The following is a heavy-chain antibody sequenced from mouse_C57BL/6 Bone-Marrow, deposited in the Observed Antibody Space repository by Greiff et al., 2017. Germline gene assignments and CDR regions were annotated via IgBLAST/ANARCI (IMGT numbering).Heavy chain of an antibody. CDR3: ARDYYGSSYGWYFDV. Sequence: VQLQQSGAELARPGASVKLSCKASGYTFTSYGISWVKQRTGQGLEWIGEIYPRSGNTYYNEKFKGKAPLTADKSSSTAYMELRSLTSEDSAVYFCARDYYGSSYGWYFDVWGTGTTVTVSS. D-gene: IGHD1-1*01. J-gene: IGHJ1*03. V-gene: IGHV1-81*01. CDR1: GYTFTSYG. CDR2: IYPRSGNT.